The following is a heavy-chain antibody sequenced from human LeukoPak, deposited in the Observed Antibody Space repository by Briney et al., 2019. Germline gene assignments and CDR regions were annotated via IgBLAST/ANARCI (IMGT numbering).Heavy chain of an antibody. CDR2: IKQDGSEK. V-gene: IGHV3-7*01. CDR1: GFTFSSYW. CDR3: ARDQGSGINYYYYYMDV. J-gene: IGHJ6*03. Sequence: GGSLRLSCAASGFTFSSYWMSWVRQAPGKGLEWVANIKQDGSEKYYVDSVKGRFTISRDNAKNSLYLQMNSLRAEDTAVYYCARDQGSGINYYYYYMDVWGKGTTVTISS. D-gene: IGHD3-10*01.